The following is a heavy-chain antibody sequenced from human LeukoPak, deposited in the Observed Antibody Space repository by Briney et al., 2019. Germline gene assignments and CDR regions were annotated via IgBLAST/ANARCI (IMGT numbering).Heavy chain of an antibody. V-gene: IGHV3-11*01. D-gene: IGHD6-13*01. CDR3: ARTGYSSSWDENWFDP. Sequence: GGSLRLSCAASGFTFSDYYMSWIRQAPGKGLEWVSYISSSGSTIYYADSVKGRFTISRDNAKNSLYLQMNSLRAEDTAVYYCARTGYSSSWDENWFDPWGQGTLVTVSP. CDR2: ISSSGSTI. CDR1: GFTFSDYY. J-gene: IGHJ5*02.